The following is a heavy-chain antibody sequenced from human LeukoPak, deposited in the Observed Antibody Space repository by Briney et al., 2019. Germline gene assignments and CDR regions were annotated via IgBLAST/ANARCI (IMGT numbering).Heavy chain of an antibody. D-gene: IGHD6-19*01. V-gene: IGHV3-48*02. CDR2: ISSSSSTI. CDR3: ARTRLIAVAGRRNDAFDI. CDR1: GFTFSSYS. J-gene: IGHJ3*02. Sequence: GGSLRLSCAASGFTFSSYSMNWVRQAPGKGLEWVSYISSSSSTIYYAGSVKGRFTISRDNAKNSLYLQMNSLRDEDTAVYYCARTRLIAVAGRRNDAFDIWGQGTMVTVSS.